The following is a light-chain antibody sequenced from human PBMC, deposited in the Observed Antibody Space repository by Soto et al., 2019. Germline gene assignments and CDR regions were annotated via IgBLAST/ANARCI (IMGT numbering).Light chain of an antibody. CDR2: EVS. CDR1: SSDVGGYNY. Sequence: QSVLTQSASVSGSPGQSITISCTGTSSDVGGYNYVSWYQQHPGKASKLMIYEVSNRPSGVSNRFSGSKSGNTASLTISGLQAEDEADYYCSSYTSSSTVVFGGGTKLTVL. J-gene: IGLJ2*01. V-gene: IGLV2-14*01. CDR3: SSYTSSSTVV.